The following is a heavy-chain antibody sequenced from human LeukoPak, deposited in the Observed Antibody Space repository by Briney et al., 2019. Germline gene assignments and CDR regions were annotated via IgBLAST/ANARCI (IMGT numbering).Heavy chain of an antibody. V-gene: IGHV4-34*01. J-gene: IGHJ4*02. D-gene: IGHD1-26*01. CDR3: ARKRRGWSGSYGAFDY. CDR1: GGSFSGYY. Sequence: SETLSLTCAVYGGSFSGYYWSWIRQPPGKGLEWIGEINHSGSTNYNPSLKSRVTISVDTSKNQFSLKLSSVTAADTAVYYCARKRRGWSGSYGAFDYWGQGTLVTVSS. CDR2: INHSGST.